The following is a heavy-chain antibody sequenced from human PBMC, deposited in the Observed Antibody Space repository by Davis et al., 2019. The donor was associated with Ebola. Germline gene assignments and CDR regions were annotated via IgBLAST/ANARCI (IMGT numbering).Heavy chain of an antibody. CDR2: INPNSGGT. D-gene: IGHD3-22*01. V-gene: IGHV1-2*06. J-gene: IGHJ6*04. Sequence: ASVKVSCKASGYTFTGYYMHWVRQAPGQGLEWMGRINPNSGGTNYAQKFQGRVTMTRDTSISTAYMELSRLRSDDTAVYYCARDRHSSGYIYYYYGMDVWGKGTTVTVSS. CDR3: ARDRHSSGYIYYYYGMDV. CDR1: GYTFTGYY.